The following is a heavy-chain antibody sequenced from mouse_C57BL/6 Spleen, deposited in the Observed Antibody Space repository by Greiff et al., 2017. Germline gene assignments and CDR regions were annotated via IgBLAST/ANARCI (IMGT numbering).Heavy chain of an antibody. V-gene: IGHV1-82*01. CDR2: IYPGDGNT. CDR3: ARSITTGAMDY. D-gene: IGHD1-2*01. CDR1: GYAFSSSW. Sequence: QVQLQQSGPELVKPGASVKISCKASGYAFSSSWMNWVKQRPGKGLEWIGRIYPGDGNTNYNGKLKGKATLTADKSSSTAYMQLSSLTSEDSAVYFCARSITTGAMDYWGQGTSVTVSS. J-gene: IGHJ4*01.